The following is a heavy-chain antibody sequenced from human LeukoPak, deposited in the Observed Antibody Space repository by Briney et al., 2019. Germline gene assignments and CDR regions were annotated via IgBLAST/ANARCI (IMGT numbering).Heavy chain of an antibody. CDR3: AKANYYGAYQNAFDI. D-gene: IGHD4-17*01. V-gene: IGHV3-23*01. CDR1: GFTFSSYA. J-gene: IGHJ3*02. Sequence: GGSLRLSCAASGFTFSSYAMSWVRKAPGKGLEWVSGISSTDGSTYYADSVKGRFTISRDNSKNTLYLQMNSLRAEDTAVYYCAKANYYGAYQNAFDIWGQGTMVTVSS. CDR2: ISSTDGST.